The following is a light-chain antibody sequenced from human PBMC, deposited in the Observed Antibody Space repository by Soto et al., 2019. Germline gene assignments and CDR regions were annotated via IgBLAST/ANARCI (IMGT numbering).Light chain of an antibody. Sequence: DIQMPQSPSSLSASVGDRVTITCRASQSISYYLNWYQQKPGKATKLLIYAASSLQSGVPSRFSGSGSGTDFTLTISSLQPEDFATYYCQQSYSTLYTFGQGTKLEIK. CDR1: QSISYY. CDR3: QQSYSTLYT. J-gene: IGKJ2*01. V-gene: IGKV1-39*01. CDR2: AAS.